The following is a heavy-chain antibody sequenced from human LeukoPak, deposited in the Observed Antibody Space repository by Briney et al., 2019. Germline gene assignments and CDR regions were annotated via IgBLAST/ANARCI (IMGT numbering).Heavy chain of an antibody. J-gene: IGHJ6*02. Sequence: GGSLRLSCAVSGVTVSNNYVAWVRQAPGKGLEWVSVVWQRGSIDYADSVKGRFTISRDNSKNTLYLQMNSLRAEDTAVYYCAKEEDQLLLTYGMDVWGQGTTVTVSS. CDR2: VWQRGSI. D-gene: IGHD2-2*01. CDR3: AKEEDQLLLTYGMDV. V-gene: IGHV3-53*01. CDR1: GVTVSNNY.